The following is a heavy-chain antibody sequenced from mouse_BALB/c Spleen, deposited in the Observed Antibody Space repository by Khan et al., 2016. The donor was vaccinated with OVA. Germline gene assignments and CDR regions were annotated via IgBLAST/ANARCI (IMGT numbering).Heavy chain of an antibody. Sequence: EVMLVESGGGLVQPGGSRKLSCAASGFTFNNYGMHWVRQAPEKGLEWVAYISGDSNTIYYVDSVKGRFTISRDNPKNTLFLQMTSLMSEDTAMYYCATSYFYVYYFDYWGPGTTLTVS. CDR2: ISGDSNTI. CDR1: GFTFNNYG. V-gene: IGHV5-17*02. CDR3: ATSYFYVYYFDY. J-gene: IGHJ2*01. D-gene: IGHD1-1*01.